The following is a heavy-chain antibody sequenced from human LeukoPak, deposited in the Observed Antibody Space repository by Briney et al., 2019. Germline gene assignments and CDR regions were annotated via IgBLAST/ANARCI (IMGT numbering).Heavy chain of an antibody. CDR2: ISYDGSNK. Sequence: PGGSLRLSCAASGFTFYTYGMHWVRQAPGKGLEWVAVISYDGSNKYYADSVKGRFTISRDNSRNTLYLQMNSLRPEDTAVYYCAKGSAYSDYYYYGMDVWGQGTTVTVSS. D-gene: IGHD4-11*01. CDR3: AKGSAYSDYYYYGMDV. J-gene: IGHJ6*02. V-gene: IGHV3-30*18. CDR1: GFTFYTYG.